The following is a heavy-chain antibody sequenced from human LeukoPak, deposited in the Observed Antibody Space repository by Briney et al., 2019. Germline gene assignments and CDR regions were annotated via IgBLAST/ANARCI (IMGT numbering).Heavy chain of an antibody. J-gene: IGHJ6*02. D-gene: IGHD6-19*01. CDR3: ARLFSRGWPYYYGLGA. CDR1: GGSIDSSGSY. V-gene: IGHV4-39*01. CDR2: VYYGGDA. Sequence: SETLSLTCIVSGGSIDSSGSYWGWLRQPPGKGLEWIGCVYYGGDAYYNPSLKSRVTISADLSKNQFSLSLISVTAADTALYYCARLFSRGWPYYYGLGAWGQGTTVTVSS.